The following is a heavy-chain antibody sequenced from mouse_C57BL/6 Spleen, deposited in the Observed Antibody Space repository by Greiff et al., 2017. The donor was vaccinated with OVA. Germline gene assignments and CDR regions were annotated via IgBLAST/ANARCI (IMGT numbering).Heavy chain of an antibody. D-gene: IGHD2-4*01. J-gene: IGHJ3*01. CDR3: ARGGIGYDYGQFAV. Sequence: QVQLQQSGAELARPGASVKLSCKASGYTFTSYSMNWVKQRPGQGLEWIGEINPSSGDTFYNEKFKGKATLTADKSSSTAYMELRSLTSEDSAVYYCARGGIGYDYGQFAVWGQGTTVTVSA. CDR1: GYTFTSYS. V-gene: IGHV1-81*01. CDR2: INPSSGDT.